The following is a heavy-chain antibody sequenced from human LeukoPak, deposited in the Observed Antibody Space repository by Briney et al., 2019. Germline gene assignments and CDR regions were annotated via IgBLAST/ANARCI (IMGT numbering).Heavy chain of an antibody. D-gene: IGHD4-17*01. Sequence: GGSLRLSCTASGFTFSDYYMGWIRQAPGKGLEWVSYITNGITMYYADSVKGRFTISRDNAKNSLYLQMNSLRAEDTAVYYCARDLRSPYGDSYWYFDLWGRGTLVTVSS. CDR1: GFTFSDYY. CDR2: ITNGITM. V-gene: IGHV3-11*01. J-gene: IGHJ2*01. CDR3: ARDLRSPYGDSYWYFDL.